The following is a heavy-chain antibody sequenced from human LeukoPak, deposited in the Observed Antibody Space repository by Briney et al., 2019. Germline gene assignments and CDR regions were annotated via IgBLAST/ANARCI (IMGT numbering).Heavy chain of an antibody. J-gene: IGHJ4*02. V-gene: IGHV3-20*04. D-gene: IGHD2-2*01. CDR3: ARAPITSPFYFDY. CDR2: INWSGGST. Sequence: GGSLRLSCTASGFAFDEHGMSWVRQVPGKGLEWVSGINWSGGSTGYADPLRGRFTISRDNAKNSLYPQMDSLRAEDTALYYCARAPITSPFYFDYWGQGTLVTVSS. CDR1: GFAFDEHG.